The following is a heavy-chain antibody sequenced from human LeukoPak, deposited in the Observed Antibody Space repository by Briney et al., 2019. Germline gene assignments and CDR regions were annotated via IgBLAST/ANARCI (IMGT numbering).Heavy chain of an antibody. CDR2: IYTSGST. Sequence: SEILSLTCTVSGGSISSGSYYWSWIRQPAGKGLEWIGRIYTSGSTNYNPSLKSRVTMSVDTSKNQFSLKLSSVTAADTAVYYCARGDYDSSGYYLLDYWGQGTLVTVSS. CDR3: ARGDYDSSGYYLLDY. D-gene: IGHD3-22*01. V-gene: IGHV4-61*02. J-gene: IGHJ4*02. CDR1: GGSISSGSYY.